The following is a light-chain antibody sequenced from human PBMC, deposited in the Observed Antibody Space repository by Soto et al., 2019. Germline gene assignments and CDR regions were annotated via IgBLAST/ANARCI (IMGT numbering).Light chain of an antibody. CDR1: QSVNRY. CDR2: GAS. J-gene: IGKJ5*01. CDR3: QQRSNWPPIT. V-gene: IGKV3-11*01. Sequence: EIVLTQSPATLSLSPGERATLSCWASQSVNRYLVWYQQKPGQAPRLLIYGASSRATGIPDRFSGSGSGTDFTLTISSLEPEDFAVYYCQQRSNWPPITFGQGTRLEIK.